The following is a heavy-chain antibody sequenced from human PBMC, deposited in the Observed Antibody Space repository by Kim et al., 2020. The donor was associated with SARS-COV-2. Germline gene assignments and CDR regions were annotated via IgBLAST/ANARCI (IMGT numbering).Heavy chain of an antibody. CDR3: ARLAGLEGYYYYYYGMDV. D-gene: IGHD5-18*01. J-gene: IGHJ6*02. CDR2: IYYSGST. CDR1: GGSISSYY. Sequence: SETLSLTCTVSGGSISSYYWSWIRQPPGKGLEWIGYIYYSGSTNYNPSLKSRVTISVDTSKNQFSLKLSSVTAADTAVYYCARLAGLEGYYYYYYGMDVWGQGTTVTVSS. V-gene: IGHV4-59*01.